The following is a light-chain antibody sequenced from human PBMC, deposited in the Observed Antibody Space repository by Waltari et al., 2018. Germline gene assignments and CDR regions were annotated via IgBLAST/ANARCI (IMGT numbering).Light chain of an antibody. CDR3: YSTDSSGYV. V-gene: IGLV3-10*01. Sequence: SYELTQAPSASVSPGQTARITCSGDALSKKYVYWYQQKPGQAPVLVIYDDSKRPAGIPESFSGSTSRTLPTLTISRAHVEDEGDYYCYSTDSSGYVFATGTKVTVL. J-gene: IGLJ1*01. CDR1: ALSKKY. CDR2: DDS.